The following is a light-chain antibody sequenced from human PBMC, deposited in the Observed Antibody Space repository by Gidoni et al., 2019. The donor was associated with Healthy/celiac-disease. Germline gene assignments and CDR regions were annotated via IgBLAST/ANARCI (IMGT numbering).Light chain of an antibody. V-gene: IGKV1-8*01. CDR1: QGISRY. Sequence: AIRMTQPPSSFSASTGDRVTITCRASQGISRYLAWSQQKPGKAPKLLIYAASTLQSGVPSRFSGSGSGTEFTLTISCLQSEDFATYYCQQYYSYPRTFAQGTKVEIK. CDR3: QQYYSYPRT. J-gene: IGKJ1*01. CDR2: AAS.